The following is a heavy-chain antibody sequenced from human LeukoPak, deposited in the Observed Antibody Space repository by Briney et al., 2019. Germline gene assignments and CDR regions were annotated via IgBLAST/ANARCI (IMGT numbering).Heavy chain of an antibody. J-gene: IGHJ4*02. CDR3: ARDPYVGDSGY. CDR2: IYYSGST. V-gene: IGHV4-59*01. D-gene: IGHD4-17*01. CDR1: GGSISSYY. Sequence: SETLSLTCSVSGGSISSYYWSWIRQPPGKGLEWIGYIYYSGSTNYNPSLKSRVTISVDTSKNQFSLKLSSVTAADTAVYYCARDPYVGDSGYWGQGTLVTVSS.